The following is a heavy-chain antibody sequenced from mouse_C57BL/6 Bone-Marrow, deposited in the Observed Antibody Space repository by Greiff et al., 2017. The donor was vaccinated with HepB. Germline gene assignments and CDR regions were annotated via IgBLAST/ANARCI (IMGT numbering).Heavy chain of an antibody. CDR2: INSDGGST. J-gene: IGHJ4*01. V-gene: IGHV5-2*01. Sequence: EVKLMESGGGLVQPGESLKLSCESNEYEFPSHDMSWVRKTPEKRLELVAAINSDGGSTYYPDTMERRFIISRDNTKKTLYLQMSSLRSEDTALYYCARHGVYYSNYDSAMDYWGQGTSVTVSS. D-gene: IGHD2-5*01. CDR3: ARHGVYYSNYDSAMDY. CDR1: EYEFPSHD.